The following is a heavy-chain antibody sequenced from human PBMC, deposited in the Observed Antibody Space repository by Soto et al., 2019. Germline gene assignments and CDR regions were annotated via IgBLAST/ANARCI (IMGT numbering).Heavy chain of an antibody. V-gene: IGHV1-69*13. J-gene: IGHJ4*02. D-gene: IGHD3-9*01. CDR1: GGTFSSYA. CDR2: IIPIFGTA. Sequence: GASVKVSCKASGGTFSSYAISWVRQAPGQGLEWMGGIIPIFGTANYAQKFQGRVTITADESTSTAYMELSSLRSEDTAVYYCARVSDYDILTGYYFYYFDYWGQGTLVTVSS. CDR3: ARVSDYDILTGYYFYYFDY.